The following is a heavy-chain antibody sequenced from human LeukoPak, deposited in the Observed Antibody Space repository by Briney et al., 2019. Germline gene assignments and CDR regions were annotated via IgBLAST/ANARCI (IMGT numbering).Heavy chain of an antibody. V-gene: IGHV1-2*02. CDR1: GYTFTGYY. CDR3: ARVRIGIAVPDY. Sequence: ASVKVSCKASGYTFTGYYMHWVRQAPGQGLEWMGWINPNSGGTNYAQKFQGRVTMTRDTSISTAYMELSRLRSDDTAVYYCARVRIGIAVPDYWGQGTLVTVSS. D-gene: IGHD6-19*01. CDR2: INPNSGGT. J-gene: IGHJ4*02.